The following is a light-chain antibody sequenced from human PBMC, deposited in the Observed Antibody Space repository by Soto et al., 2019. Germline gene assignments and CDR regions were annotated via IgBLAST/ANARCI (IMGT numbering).Light chain of an antibody. CDR2: GAS. J-gene: IGKJ2*01. CDR3: QQYNDWPLYT. CDR1: QSVTNNY. V-gene: IGKV3-20*01. Sequence: EIVLTQSPGTLSLSPGERATLSCRASQSVTNNYLAWFQQKPGQAPRLLMYGASSRATGIPDRFSGSGSGTEFTLTISSLQSGDFAVYYCQQYNDWPLYTFGQGTKVDIK.